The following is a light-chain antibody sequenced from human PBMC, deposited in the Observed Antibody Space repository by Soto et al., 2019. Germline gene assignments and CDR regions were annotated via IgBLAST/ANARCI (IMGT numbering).Light chain of an antibody. CDR2: DVT. CDR1: GSDVGGYNY. CDR3: SSYTTTSSYV. J-gene: IGLJ1*01. V-gene: IGLV2-14*03. Sequence: QSALTQPASVSGSPGQSITISCTGTGSDVGGYNYVSWYQQHPGKVPKLMIYDVTNRPSGVSSRFSGSKSGNTASLTISGLQAEDEADYYCSSYTTTSSYVFGTGTKLTVL.